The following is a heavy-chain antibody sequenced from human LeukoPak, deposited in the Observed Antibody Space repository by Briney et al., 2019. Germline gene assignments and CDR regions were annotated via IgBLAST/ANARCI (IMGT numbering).Heavy chain of an antibody. Sequence: SETLSLTCTVSGGSISSSSYYWGWIRQPPGKGLEWIGSIYYSGSTYYNPSLKSRVTISVDTSKNQFSLKLSSVTAADTAVYYCARATPDGHRFGWLVRRRVDILDYWGQGTLVTVSS. CDR3: ARATPDGHRFGWLVRRRVDILDY. CDR2: IYYSGST. CDR1: GGSISSSSYY. V-gene: IGHV4-39*01. D-gene: IGHD6-19*01. J-gene: IGHJ4*02.